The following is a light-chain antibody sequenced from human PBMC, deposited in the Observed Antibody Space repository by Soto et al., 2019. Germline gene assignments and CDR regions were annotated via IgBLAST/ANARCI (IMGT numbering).Light chain of an antibody. J-gene: IGKJ1*01. V-gene: IGKV1-6*01. CDR2: GAF. Sequence: AIQMTQSPSSLSASVGDRLTITCRASQDVRNYVGWYQQKPGKAPKILIYGAFSLESGIPSRFSGSGYGTEFTVTINSLLAEDFATYFCLQDYSWPWTFGQGTKVEV. CDR1: QDVRNY. CDR3: LQDYSWPWT.